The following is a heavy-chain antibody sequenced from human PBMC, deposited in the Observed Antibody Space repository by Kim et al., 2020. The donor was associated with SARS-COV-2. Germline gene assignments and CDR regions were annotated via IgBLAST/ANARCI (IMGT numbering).Heavy chain of an antibody. D-gene: IGHD1-1*01. V-gene: IGHV4-59*01. CDR1: GGSISSYY. CDR2: IYYSGST. CDR3: ARVATGTTIADY. Sequence: SETLSLTCTVSGGSISSYYWSWIRQPPGKGLEWIGYIYYSGSTNYNPSLKSRVTISVDTSKNQFSLKLSSVTAADTAVYYCARVATGTTIADYWGQGTLVTVSS. J-gene: IGHJ4*02.